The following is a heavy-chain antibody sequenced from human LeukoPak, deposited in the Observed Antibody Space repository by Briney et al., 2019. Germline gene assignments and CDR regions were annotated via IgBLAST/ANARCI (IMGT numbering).Heavy chain of an antibody. J-gene: IGHJ4*02. CDR3: ARGAHDYGDSLGWYYFDY. V-gene: IGHV4-61*08. CDR2: IYYSGST. CDR1: GGSISSGGYY. Sequence: PSQTLSLTCTVSGGSISSGGYYWSWIRQPPGKGLEWIGYIYYSGSTNYNPSLKSRVTISVDTSKNQFSLKLSSVTAADTAVYYCARGAHDYGDSLGWYYFDYWGQGTLVTVSS. D-gene: IGHD4-17*01.